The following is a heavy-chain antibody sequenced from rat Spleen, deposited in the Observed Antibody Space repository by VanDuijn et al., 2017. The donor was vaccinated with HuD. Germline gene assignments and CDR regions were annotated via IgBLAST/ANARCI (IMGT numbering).Heavy chain of an antibody. D-gene: IGHD1-7*01. CDR1: GFTFSDYG. CDR2: ISFNGVST. Sequence: EVQLVESGGGLVQPGRSMKLSCAASGFTFSDYGMVWVLQAPTQGLEWVASISFNGVSTYYRDSVKGRFTISRDNAKSTLYLQMESLRSEDTATYYCTRPSYGYPFAYWGQGTLVTVSS. CDR3: TRPSYGYPFAY. J-gene: IGHJ3*01. V-gene: IGHV5-20*01.